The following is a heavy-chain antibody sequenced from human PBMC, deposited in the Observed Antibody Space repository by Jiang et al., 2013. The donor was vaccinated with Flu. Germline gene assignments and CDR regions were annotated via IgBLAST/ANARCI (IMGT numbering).Heavy chain of an antibody. Sequence: GLVKPSGTLSLTCTVSGDSTSRSNWWSWVRQPPGKGLEWIGEIHHSGSTNYNPSLKSRVTLSMDKSKNQFSLKVNSVTAADTAVYYCTRVEEHLISGVVPPAWGQGTLVTVSS. J-gene: IGHJ4*02. CDR1: GDSTSRSNW. V-gene: IGHV4-4*02. D-gene: IGHD2-2*01. CDR3: TRVEEHLISGVVPPA. CDR2: IHHSGST.